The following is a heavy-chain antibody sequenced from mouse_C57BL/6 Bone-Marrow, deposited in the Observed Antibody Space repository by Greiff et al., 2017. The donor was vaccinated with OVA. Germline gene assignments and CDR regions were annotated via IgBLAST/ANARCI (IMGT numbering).Heavy chain of an antibody. J-gene: IGHJ2*01. Sequence: QVQLQQSGAELVRPGTSVKLSCKASGYTFTSYWMHWVKQRPGQGLEWIGVIDPSDSYTNYNQKFKGKATLTVDTSSSTAYMQLSSLTSEDSAVYDCARGGDGSSYGYFDYWGQGTTLTVSS. CDR1: GYTFTSYW. CDR2: IDPSDSYT. D-gene: IGHD1-1*01. CDR3: ARGGDGSSYGYFDY. V-gene: IGHV1-59*01.